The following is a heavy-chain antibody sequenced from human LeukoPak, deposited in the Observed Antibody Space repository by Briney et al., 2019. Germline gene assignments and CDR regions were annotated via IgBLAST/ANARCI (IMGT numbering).Heavy chain of an antibody. CDR1: GGSISSYY. Sequence: SETLSLTCTVSGGSISSYYWSWIRQPPGKGLEWIGYIYYSGSTNYNPSLKSRVTILVDTSKNQFSLKLSSVTAADTAVYYCARGPQRYQPLLHWGQGTLVTVSS. V-gene: IGHV4-59*01. D-gene: IGHD2-2*01. J-gene: IGHJ4*02. CDR2: IYYSGST. CDR3: ARGPQRYQPLLH.